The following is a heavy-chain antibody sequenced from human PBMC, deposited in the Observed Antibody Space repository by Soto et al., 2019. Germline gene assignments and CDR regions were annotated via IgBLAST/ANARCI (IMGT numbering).Heavy chain of an antibody. CDR3: ARGVRMVYAIYYYYGMDV. CDR2: IYYSGST. Sequence: SETLSLTCTVSGGSISSGDYYWSWIRQPPGKGLEWIGYIYYSGSTYYNPSLKSRVTISVDTSKNQFSLKLSSVTAADTAVYYCARGVRMVYAIYYYYGMDVWGQGTTVTV. V-gene: IGHV4-30-4*02. CDR1: GGSISSGDYY. J-gene: IGHJ6*02. D-gene: IGHD2-8*01.